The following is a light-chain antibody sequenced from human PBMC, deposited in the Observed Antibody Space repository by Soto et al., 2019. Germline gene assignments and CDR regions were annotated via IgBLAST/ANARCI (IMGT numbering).Light chain of an antibody. J-gene: IGKJ1*01. CDR1: QSVSSSY. CDR3: QQYGTSPKT. CDR2: DAS. V-gene: IGKV3-20*01. Sequence: PGERATLSCRASQSVSSSYLAWYQQKPGQAPRLLIYDASSRATGIPDRFSGSGSGTDFTLTISRLEPEDFAVYYCQQYGTSPKTFGQGTKVEI.